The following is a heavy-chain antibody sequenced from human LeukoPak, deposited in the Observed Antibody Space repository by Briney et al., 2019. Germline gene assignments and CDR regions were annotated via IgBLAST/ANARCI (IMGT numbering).Heavy chain of an antibody. D-gene: IGHD3-22*01. J-gene: IGHJ4*02. CDR1: GYTFTSYG. CDR3: ARDCDRSGYYCY. V-gene: IGHV1-18*01. CDR2: ISGDNGNT. Sequence: ASVKVSCKAPGYTFTSYGITWVRQAPGQGLEWMGWISGDNGNTYYAQKLQGRVTMTTDTSTSTAYMELRSLRSDDTAVYYCARDCDRSGYYCYWSQGTLVTVSS.